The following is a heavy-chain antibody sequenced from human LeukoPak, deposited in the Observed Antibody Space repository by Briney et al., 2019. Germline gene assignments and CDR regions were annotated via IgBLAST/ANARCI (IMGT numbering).Heavy chain of an antibody. V-gene: IGHV3-7*03. CDR1: GFTFSTYW. CDR2: IKEDGSDK. J-gene: IGHJ5*02. D-gene: IGHD3-22*01. CDR3: ARGHDSSAFHAFDP. Sequence: GGSLRLSCAASGFTFSTYWMSWVRQPPGKGLEWVANIKEDGSDKYYVDPVKGRFTISRDNAKKSLYLQLNSLKAEDTAFYYCARGHDSSAFHAFDPWGQGILVTVS.